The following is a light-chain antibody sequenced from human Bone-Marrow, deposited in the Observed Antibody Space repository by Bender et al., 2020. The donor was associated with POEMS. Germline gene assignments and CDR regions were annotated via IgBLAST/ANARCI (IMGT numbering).Light chain of an antibody. CDR1: SSNIGAHA. Sequence: QSVLTQPPSASGTPGQRVTISCSGGSSNIGAHAVNWYQHLPGTAPKLLIYSGHRRPSQVPYRFSGSRSGTSASLAISGLQSEDEADYYCAVGDDSLNGWVFGGGTKLTVL. V-gene: IGLV1-44*01. CDR3: AVGDDSLNGWV. CDR2: SGH. J-gene: IGLJ3*02.